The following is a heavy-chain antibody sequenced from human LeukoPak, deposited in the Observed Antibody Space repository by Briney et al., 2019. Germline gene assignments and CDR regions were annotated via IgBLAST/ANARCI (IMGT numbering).Heavy chain of an antibody. V-gene: IGHV1-2*02. CDR1: GYTFTGYY. CDR3: ARVGHGGYCSSTSCSEFDP. CDR2: INPKSGGT. D-gene: IGHD2-2*01. J-gene: IGHJ5*02. Sequence: GASVNVSFMASGYTFTGYYMHWVRQAPGQGLEWMGWINPKSGGTNYAQKFQGRVTMTRDTSISTAYMELSRLRSDETAVYYCARVGHGGYCSSTSCSEFDPWGQGTLVTVSS.